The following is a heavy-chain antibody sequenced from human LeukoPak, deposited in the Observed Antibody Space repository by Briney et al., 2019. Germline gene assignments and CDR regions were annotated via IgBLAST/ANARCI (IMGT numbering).Heavy chain of an antibody. CDR1: GYTFTSYG. V-gene: IGHV1-18*01. D-gene: IGHD3-22*01. CDR3: ARGGSYYDSSGYPYYYYYMDV. J-gene: IGHJ6*03. Sequence: ASVKVSCKASGYTFTSYGISWVRQAPGQGLEWMGWISAYNGNTNYAQKLQGRVTMTTDTSTSTAYTELRSLRSDDTAVYYCARGGSYYDSSGYPYYYYYMDVWGKGTTVTVSS. CDR2: ISAYNGNT.